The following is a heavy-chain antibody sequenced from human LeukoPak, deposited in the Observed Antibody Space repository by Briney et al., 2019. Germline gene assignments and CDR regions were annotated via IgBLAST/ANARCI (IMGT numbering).Heavy chain of an antibody. D-gene: IGHD5-12*01. J-gene: IGHJ6*02. CDR1: GYTFTSYG. CDR3: ARDGIVATPYCYYGMDV. CDR2: ISAYNGNT. Sequence: ASVKVSCKASGYTFTSYGISWVRQAPGQGLEWMGWISAYNGNTNYAQKLQGRVTMTTDTSTSTAYMELRSLRSDDTAVYYCARDGIVATPYCYYGMDVWGQGTTVTVSS. V-gene: IGHV1-18*01.